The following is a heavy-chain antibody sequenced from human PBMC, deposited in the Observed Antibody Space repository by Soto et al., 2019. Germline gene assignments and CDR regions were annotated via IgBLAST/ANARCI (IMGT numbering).Heavy chain of an antibody. Sequence: GGSLRLSCAASGFTFSSYAMSWVRQAPGKGLEWVSAISGSGGSTYYADSVKGRFTISRDNSKNTLYLQMNSLRAEDTAVYYCAKDFFPVLIRARSDFDFCGQGTLVTGSS. CDR2: ISGSGGST. CDR3: AKDFFPVLIRARSDFDF. J-gene: IGHJ4*02. V-gene: IGHV3-23*01. D-gene: IGHD3-16*01. CDR1: GFTFSSYA.